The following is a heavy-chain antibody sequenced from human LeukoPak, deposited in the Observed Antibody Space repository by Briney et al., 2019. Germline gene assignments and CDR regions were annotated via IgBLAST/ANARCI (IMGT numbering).Heavy chain of an antibody. CDR3: AKDSNSILFDD. D-gene: IGHD2-15*01. CDR2: IGGSGVRT. Sequence: GGSLRLSCSASGFTFTTYGMNWVRQAPGKGLEWDSGIGGSGVRTYYSDSVRGCFTISRDNSRNTVYLQMKSLRDEDTAVYYSAKDSNSILFDDWGQGTLVTVSS. CDR1: GFTFTTYG. V-gene: IGHV3-23*01. J-gene: IGHJ4*02.